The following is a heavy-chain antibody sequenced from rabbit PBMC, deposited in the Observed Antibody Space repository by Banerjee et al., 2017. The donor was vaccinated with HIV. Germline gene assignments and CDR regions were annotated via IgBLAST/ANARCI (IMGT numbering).Heavy chain of an antibody. D-gene: IGHD1-1*01. CDR3: ARTWDYGVVGYDF. CDR2: IYSGSIGSA. Sequence: QSLEESGGGLVQPEGSLTLTCTASGFSFSSGYDMCWVRQAPGKGLEWIGCIYSGSIGSAWYASWVNGRFTISKTSSTTVTLQMTSLTAADTATYFCARTWDYGVVGYDFWGPGTLVTVS. CDR1: GFSFSSGYD. V-gene: IGHV1S40*01. J-gene: IGHJ6*01.